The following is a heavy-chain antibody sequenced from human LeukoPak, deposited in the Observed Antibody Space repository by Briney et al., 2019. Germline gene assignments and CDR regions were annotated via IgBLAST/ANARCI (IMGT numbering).Heavy chain of an antibody. CDR3: ARGRHYYDSSDYYYEGDAFDI. D-gene: IGHD3-22*01. V-gene: IGHV1-46*01. CDR1: GDTFTSYY. CDR2: INPSGGST. Sequence: GASVKVSCKASGDTFTSYYMHWVRQAPGQGLVWMGIINPSGGSTSYAQKFQGRVTMTRDTSTSTVCMELSSLRSEDTAVYYCARGRHYYDSSDYYYEGDAFDIWGQGTMVTVSS. J-gene: IGHJ3*02.